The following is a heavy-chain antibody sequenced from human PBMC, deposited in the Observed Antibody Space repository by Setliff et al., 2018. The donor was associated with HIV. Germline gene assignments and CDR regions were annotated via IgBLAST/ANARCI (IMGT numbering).Heavy chain of an antibody. J-gene: IGHJ6*03. CDR2: IYYRGST. CDR1: SGSISTSYY. Sequence: PSETLSLTCTVSSGSISTSYYWGWIRQPPGRGLEWIGSIYYRGSTYYNPSLKSRVTISVDTSKNQFSLRLRSVTAADTAVYYCARVSCSSWYSIPRYYYYSMDVWGNGTTVTVSS. D-gene: IGHD6-13*01. V-gene: IGHV4-39*01. CDR3: ARVSCSSWYSIPRYYYYSMDV.